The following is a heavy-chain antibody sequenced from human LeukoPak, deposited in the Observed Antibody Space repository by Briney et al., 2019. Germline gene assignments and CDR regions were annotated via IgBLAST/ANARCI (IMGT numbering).Heavy chain of an antibody. CDR3: ARHARRVLTGYRSYYYYMDV. Sequence: SETLSLTCTVSGGSISSGSYYWSWIRQPPGKGLEWIGYIYYSGSTYYNPSLKSRVTISVDTSKNQFSLKLSSVTAADTAVYYRARHARRVLTGYRSYYYYMDVWGKGTTVTISS. V-gene: IGHV4-61*01. CDR1: GGSISSGSYY. J-gene: IGHJ6*03. CDR2: IYYSGST. D-gene: IGHD3-9*01.